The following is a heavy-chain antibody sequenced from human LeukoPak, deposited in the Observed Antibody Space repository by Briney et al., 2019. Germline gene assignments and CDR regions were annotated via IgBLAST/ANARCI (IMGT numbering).Heavy chain of an antibody. CDR2: IYHSGST. D-gene: IGHD1-1*01. V-gene: IGHV4-38-2*02. CDR3: ARPYNWNDGSDY. Sequence: SETLSLTCTVSGYSISSGYYWGWIRQPPGKGLEWIGSIYHSGSTYYNPSLKSRVTISVDTSKNQFSLKLSSVTAADTAVYYCARPYNWNDGSDYWGQGTLVTVSS. J-gene: IGHJ4*02. CDR1: GYSISSGYY.